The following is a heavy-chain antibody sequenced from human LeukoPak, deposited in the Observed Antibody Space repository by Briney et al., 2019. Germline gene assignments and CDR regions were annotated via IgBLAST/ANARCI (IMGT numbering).Heavy chain of an antibody. CDR1: GFSLSTSAMR. CDR3: AQWLRNDYDFWSGGFSPGYNWFDP. V-gene: IGHV2-5*08. Sequence: KESGPALVKPTQTLTLTCTFSGFSLSTSAMRVSWIRQPPGKALEWLALIYWDDDKRYSPSLKSRLTITKDTSKNQVVLTMTNMDPVDTATYYCAQWLRNDYDFWSGGFSPGYNWFDPWGQGTLVTVSS. J-gene: IGHJ5*02. D-gene: IGHD3-3*01. CDR2: IYWDDDK.